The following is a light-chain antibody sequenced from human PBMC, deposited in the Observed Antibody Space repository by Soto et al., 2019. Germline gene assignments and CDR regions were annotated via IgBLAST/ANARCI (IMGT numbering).Light chain of an antibody. Sequence: EIVLTQSPCTLSLSPGERATLPCRASQSVSSSYLAWYQQKPGQAPRLLIYGASSRATGIPDRFSGSGSGTDFTLTIIRLEPEDFAVYYCQQYGSSSCTFGQGTRVEIK. J-gene: IGKJ5*01. CDR3: QQYGSSSCT. CDR2: GAS. CDR1: QSVSSSY. V-gene: IGKV3-20*01.